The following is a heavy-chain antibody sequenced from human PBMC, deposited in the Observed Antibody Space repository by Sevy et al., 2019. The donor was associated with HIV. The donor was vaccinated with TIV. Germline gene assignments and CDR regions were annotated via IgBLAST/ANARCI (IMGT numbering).Heavy chain of an antibody. J-gene: IGHJ6*03. Sequence: SETLSLTCTVSGGSISSYYWSWIRQPPGKGLEWIGYIYYSGSTNYNPSLKSRVTISVDTSKNQFSLKLSSVTAADTAVYYCARGGSGNSYYYYMDVWGKGTTVTVS. CDR3: ARGGSGNSYYYYMDV. CDR1: GGSISSYY. V-gene: IGHV4-59*01. CDR2: IYYSGST.